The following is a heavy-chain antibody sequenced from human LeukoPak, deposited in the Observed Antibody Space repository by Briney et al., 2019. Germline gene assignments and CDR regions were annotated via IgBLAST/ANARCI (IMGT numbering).Heavy chain of an antibody. CDR2: ISPYNGNT. D-gene: IGHD1-26*01. Sequence: GASVKVSCKASGYTFINYGISWVRQAPGQGPEWMGWISPYNGNTKYAPKVQGRVTMTTDTFTSTAYLELRSLRSEDTAVYYCARDNSGTYLSGSADAFDIWGQGTMVTVSS. CDR3: ARDNSGTYLSGSADAFDI. V-gene: IGHV1-18*01. J-gene: IGHJ3*02. CDR1: GYTFINYG.